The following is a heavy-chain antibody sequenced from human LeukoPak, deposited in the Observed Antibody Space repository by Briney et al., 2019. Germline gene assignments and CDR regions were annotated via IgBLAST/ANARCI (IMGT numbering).Heavy chain of an antibody. CDR3: ARVNDYDSSGTDY. CDR2: IYYSGST. Sequence: ASETLSLTCAVSGDSISSYYWSWIRQPPGKGLEWIGDIYYSGSTNYNPSLKSRVTISVDTSKNQFSLRLSSVTAADTAVYYCARVNDYDSSGTDYWGQGTLVTVSS. J-gene: IGHJ4*02. D-gene: IGHD3-22*01. CDR1: GDSISSYY. V-gene: IGHV4-59*01.